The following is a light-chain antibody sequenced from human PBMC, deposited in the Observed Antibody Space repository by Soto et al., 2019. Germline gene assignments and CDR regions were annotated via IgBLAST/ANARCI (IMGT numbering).Light chain of an antibody. V-gene: IGLV2-11*01. CDR2: DVS. CDR1: SSDVGGYNY. CDR3: CYRV. Sequence: QSALTQPRSVSGSPGQSVTISCTGTSSDVGGYNYVSWYQQHPGKAPKLMIYDVSKRPSGVPDRFSGSKSGNTASLTISGLQAEDEADYDCCYRVFGGGTKLTVL. J-gene: IGLJ3*02.